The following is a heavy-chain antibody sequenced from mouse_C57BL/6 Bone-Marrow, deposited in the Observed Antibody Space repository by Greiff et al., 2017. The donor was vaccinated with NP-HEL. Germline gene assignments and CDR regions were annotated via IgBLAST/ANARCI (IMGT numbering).Heavy chain of an antibody. V-gene: IGHV1-19*01. Sequence: EVQLQQSGPVLVKPGASVKMSCKASGYTFTDYYMNWVKQSHGKSLEWIGVINPYNGGTSYNQKFKGKATLTVDKSSSTAYMELNSLTSEDSAVYYCAKGDSSDYDYWGQGTTLTVSS. J-gene: IGHJ2*01. CDR1: GYTFTDYY. CDR2: INPYNGGT. CDR3: AKGDSSDYDY. D-gene: IGHD3-2*02.